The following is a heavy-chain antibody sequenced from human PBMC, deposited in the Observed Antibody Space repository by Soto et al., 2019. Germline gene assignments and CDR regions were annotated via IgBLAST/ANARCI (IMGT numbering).Heavy chain of an antibody. Sequence: GGSLRLSCAASGFTFSSYAMSWVRQAPGKGLEWVSAISGSGGSTYYADSVKGRFTISRDNSKNTLYLQMNSLRAEDTAVYYCAKDEGWGEDIPDYFQHWGQGTLVTVSS. CDR3: AKDEGWGEDIPDYFQH. V-gene: IGHV3-23*01. D-gene: IGHD2-15*01. CDR2: ISGSGGST. J-gene: IGHJ1*01. CDR1: GFTFSSYA.